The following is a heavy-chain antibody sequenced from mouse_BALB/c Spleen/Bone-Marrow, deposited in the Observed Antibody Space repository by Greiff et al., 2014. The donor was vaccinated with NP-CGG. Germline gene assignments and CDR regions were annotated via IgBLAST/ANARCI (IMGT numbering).Heavy chain of an antibody. V-gene: IGHV1-18*01. J-gene: IGHJ4*01. CDR3: ARWDYYGYAMDY. Sequence: EVKLEESGPELVKPGASMKISCKASGYSFTGYTMNWVKQSHGKNLEWIGLINPYNGGTSFNQKFKGKATLTVDKSSSTAYMELLSLTSEDSAVYYCARWDYYGYAMDYWGQGTSVTVAS. D-gene: IGHD1-1*01. CDR1: GYSFTGYT. CDR2: INPYNGGT.